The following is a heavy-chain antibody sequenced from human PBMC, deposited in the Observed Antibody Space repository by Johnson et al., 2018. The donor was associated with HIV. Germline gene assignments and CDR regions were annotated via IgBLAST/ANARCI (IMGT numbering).Heavy chain of an antibody. CDR1: GFTFSSYA. V-gene: IGHV3-30*04. J-gene: IGHJ3*02. D-gene: IGHD3-16*01. CDR3: ARGGGGDVFDI. CDR2: ISYDGSNK. Sequence: HVQLVESGGGVVQPGRSLRLSCAASGFTFSSYAMHWVRQAPGKGLEWVAVISYDGSNKYYADSLKGRFTISRDNSKNSLYLQRNSLRAEDRAVYYGARGGGGDVFDIWGQGTMVTVSS.